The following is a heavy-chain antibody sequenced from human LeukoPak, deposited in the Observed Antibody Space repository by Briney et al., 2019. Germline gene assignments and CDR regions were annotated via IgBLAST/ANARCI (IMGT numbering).Heavy chain of an antibody. CDR1: GGSISSGGYY. V-gene: IGHV4-31*03. CDR2: IYYSGST. D-gene: IGHD6-13*01. Sequence: PSQTLSLTCTVSGGSISSGGYYWSWIRQHPGKGLEWSGYIYYSGSTYYNPSLKSRVTISVDTSKNQFSLKLSSVTAADTAVYYCARNGKYSSSWYGYYGMDVWGQGTTVTVSS. J-gene: IGHJ6*02. CDR3: ARNGKYSSSWYGYYGMDV.